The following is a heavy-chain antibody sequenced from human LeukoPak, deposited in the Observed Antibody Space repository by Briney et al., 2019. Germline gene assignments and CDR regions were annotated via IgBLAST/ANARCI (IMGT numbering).Heavy chain of an antibody. V-gene: IGHV4-4*07. D-gene: IGHD1-7*01. J-gene: IGHJ4*02. CDR2: IYSSGTT. CDR1: GGSISSFY. Sequence: SETLSLICTVSGGSISSFYWSWIRQPAGKGLEWIGRIYSSGTTNYNPSLKSRLTMSVDTSKNQFSLKLSSVTAADTAVYYCARDSAPSDWNYDYWGQGTLVTVSS. CDR3: ARDSAPSDWNYDY.